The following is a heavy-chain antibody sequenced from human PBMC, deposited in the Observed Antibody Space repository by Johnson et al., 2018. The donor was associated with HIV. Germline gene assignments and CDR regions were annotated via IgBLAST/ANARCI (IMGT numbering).Heavy chain of an antibody. CDR1: GFSISNYG. CDR2: IQNDGANK. Sequence: VQLVESGGGVVQPGRSLRLSCVVTGFSISNYGVHWVRQAPGQGLEWVAFIQNDGANKYYADSVTGRFTISRDNSKNTLYLQMNSLRAEDTAMYYCARDNGGAFDIWGQGTMVTVSS. J-gene: IGHJ3*02. CDR3: ARDNGGAFDI. V-gene: IGHV3-30*19. D-gene: IGHD4-23*01.